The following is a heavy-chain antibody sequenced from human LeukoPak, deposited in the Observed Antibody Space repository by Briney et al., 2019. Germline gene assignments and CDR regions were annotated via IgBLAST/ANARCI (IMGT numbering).Heavy chain of an antibody. CDR3: ARDSTGTGLLEY. D-gene: IGHD1-7*01. V-gene: IGHV1-3*02. Sequence: EASVKVSCKASGYTFTSYPIHWVRQAPGQRLEWMGWSNGGNGNTKYSQEFQDRVTITRDTSASKAYMELSSLRSEDMAVYYCARDSTGTGLLEYRGQGTLVTVSS. CDR1: GYTFTSYP. J-gene: IGHJ4*02. CDR2: SNGGNGNT.